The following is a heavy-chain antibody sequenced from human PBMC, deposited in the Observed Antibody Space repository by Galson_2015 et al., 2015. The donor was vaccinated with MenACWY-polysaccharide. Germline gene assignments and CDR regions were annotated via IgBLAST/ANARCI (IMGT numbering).Heavy chain of an antibody. Sequence: SLRLSCAASGIRFSGSGMHWVRQAPGKGLEWVSAISSGSDTAYYTDSVKGRFTISRDNSKDTLHLQMDSLRAEDTAVYYCVKGGWADNWGQGTLVTVSS. V-gene: IGHV3-NL1*01. J-gene: IGHJ4*02. CDR1: GIRFSGSG. CDR2: ISSGSDTA. CDR3: VKGGWADN. D-gene: IGHD1-26*01.